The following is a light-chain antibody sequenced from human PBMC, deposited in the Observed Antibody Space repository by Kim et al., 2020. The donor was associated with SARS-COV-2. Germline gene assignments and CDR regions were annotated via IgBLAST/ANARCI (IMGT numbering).Light chain of an antibody. V-gene: IGKV3-20*01. CDR2: DAS. Sequence: SPGERAALSCRASQSVSSNYLAWDQQKPGQAPRRIIYDASSRATGIPDRFSGSGSGTDFTLTITRLEPEDFAVYYCQQYSSSPATFGQGTKVDIK. J-gene: IGKJ1*01. CDR3: QQYSSSPAT. CDR1: QSVSSNY.